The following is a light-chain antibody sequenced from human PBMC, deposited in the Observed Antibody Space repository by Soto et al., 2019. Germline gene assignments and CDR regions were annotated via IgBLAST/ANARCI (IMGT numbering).Light chain of an antibody. Sequence: EIVLTQSPGTLSLSPGERATLSCRASQSVDSIYLTWYQQKPGQPPRLLIYSASTRAAGVPSRFSGSGSGTDFTLTISDVQPEDFALYYCHQRQSWPRTFGQGTKVDI. V-gene: IGKV3-11*01. CDR1: QSVDSIY. J-gene: IGKJ1*01. CDR3: HQRQSWPRT. CDR2: SAS.